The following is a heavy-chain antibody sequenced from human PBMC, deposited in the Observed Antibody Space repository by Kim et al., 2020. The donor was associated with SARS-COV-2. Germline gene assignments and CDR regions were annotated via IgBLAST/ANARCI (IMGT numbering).Heavy chain of an antibody. CDR3: ARDSGYDYVRYYFDY. CDR1: GFTFSSYA. Sequence: GGSLRLSCAASGFTFSSYAMHWVRQAPGKGLEWVAVISYDGSNKYYADSVKGRFTISRDNSKNTLYLQMNSLRAEDTAVYYCARDSGYDYVRYYFDYWG. D-gene: IGHD5-12*01. J-gene: IGHJ4*01. V-gene: IGHV3-30*04. CDR2: ISYDGSNK.